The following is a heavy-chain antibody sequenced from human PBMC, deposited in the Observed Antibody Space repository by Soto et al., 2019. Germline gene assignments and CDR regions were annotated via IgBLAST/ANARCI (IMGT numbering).Heavy chain of an antibody. CDR2: IYWDDDK. D-gene: IGHD4-17*01. CDR3: AHVRSSTVVTPEAFDI. Sequence: QITLKESGPTLVKPTQTLTLTCTFSGFSLSTSGVGVGWIRQPPGKALEWLALIYWDDDKRYSPSLKSRLTITKDTSKTQVVLTMTNMDPVDTATYYCAHVRSSTVVTPEAFDIWGQGTMVTVSS. CDR1: GFSLSTSGVG. J-gene: IGHJ3*02. V-gene: IGHV2-5*02.